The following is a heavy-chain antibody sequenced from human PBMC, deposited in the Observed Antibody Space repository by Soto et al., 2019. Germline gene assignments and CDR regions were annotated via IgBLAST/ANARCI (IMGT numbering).Heavy chain of an antibody. D-gene: IGHD3-3*02. CDR2: MNPNSGNT. Sequence: GYTFTSYGISWVRQATGQGLEWMGWMNPNSGNTGYAQKFQGRVTMTRNTSISTAYMELSSLRSEDTAVYYCARANRAFFLALWGQGTLVTVSS. V-gene: IGHV1-8*02. CDR3: ARANRAFFLAL. J-gene: IGHJ4*02. CDR1: GYTFTSYG.